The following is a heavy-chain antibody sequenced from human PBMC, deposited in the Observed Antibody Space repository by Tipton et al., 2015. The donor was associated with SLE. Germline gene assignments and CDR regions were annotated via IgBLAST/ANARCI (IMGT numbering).Heavy chain of an antibody. CDR2: IYTSGST. CDR3: ARDRGGSVAGPDY. Sequence: LRLSCTVSSVSITNYWWSWIRQPAGKGLEWIGRIYTSGSTNYNPSLKSRVTMSVDTSKNQFSLKLSSVTAADTAVYYCARDRGGSVAGPDYWGQGTLVTVSS. CDR1: SVSITNYW. D-gene: IGHD6-19*01. J-gene: IGHJ4*02. V-gene: IGHV4-4*07.